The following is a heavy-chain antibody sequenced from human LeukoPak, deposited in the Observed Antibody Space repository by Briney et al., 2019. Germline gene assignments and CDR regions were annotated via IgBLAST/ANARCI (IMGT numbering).Heavy chain of an antibody. CDR1: GGSISSGSYY. CDR3: ARDDSSGYHYYYYMDV. V-gene: IGHV4-61*02. CDR2: IYTSGST. J-gene: IGHJ6*03. D-gene: IGHD3-22*01. Sequence: PSQTLSLTCTVSGGSISSGSYYWSWIRQPAGKGLEWIGRIYTSGSTNYNLSLKSRVTISVDTSKNQFSLKLSSVTAADTAVYYCARDDSSGYHYYYYMDVWGKGTTVTVSS.